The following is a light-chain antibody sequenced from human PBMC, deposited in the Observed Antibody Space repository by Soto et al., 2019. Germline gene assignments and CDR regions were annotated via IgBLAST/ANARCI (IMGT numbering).Light chain of an antibody. J-gene: IGKJ1*01. Sequence: IQLTQSPSSLSASVGDRVTMTFRASQTISSWLAWYQQKPGKAPKLLIYKTSSLDSGVPSRFSGSGSGTEFTLTISSLQPDDFATYYCQHYNSYSEAFGQGTKVDI. CDR3: QHYNSYSEA. V-gene: IGKV1-5*03. CDR1: QTISSW. CDR2: KTS.